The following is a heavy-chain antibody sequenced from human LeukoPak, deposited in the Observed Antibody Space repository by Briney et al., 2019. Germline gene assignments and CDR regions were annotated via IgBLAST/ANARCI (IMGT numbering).Heavy chain of an antibody. J-gene: IGHJ5*02. V-gene: IGHV3-7*03. CDR3: AREGGYGSGTDEESWFDP. D-gene: IGHD3-10*01. CDR2: IKQDGSEK. CDR1: GSTFSSYW. Sequence: GGSLRLSCAASGSTFSSYWMSWVRQAPGKGLEWVANIKQDGSEKYYVDSVKGRFTISRDNAKNSLYLQMNSLRAEDTAVYYCAREGGYGSGTDEESWFDPWGQGTLVTVSS.